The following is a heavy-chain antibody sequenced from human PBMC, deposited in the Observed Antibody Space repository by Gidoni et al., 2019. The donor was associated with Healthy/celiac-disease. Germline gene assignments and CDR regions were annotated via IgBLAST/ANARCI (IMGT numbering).Heavy chain of an antibody. Sequence: QVQLVESGGGVVQPGRSLRLSCAASGFTFSSYAMHWVRQAPGKGLEWVAVISYDGRNKYYADSVKGRFTISRDNSKNTLYLQMNSLRAEDTAVYYCARAGGYDSQFFDYWGQGTLVTVSS. D-gene: IGHD5-12*01. V-gene: IGHV3-30*04. CDR3: ARAGGYDSQFFDY. J-gene: IGHJ4*02. CDR1: GFTFSSYA. CDR2: ISYDGRNK.